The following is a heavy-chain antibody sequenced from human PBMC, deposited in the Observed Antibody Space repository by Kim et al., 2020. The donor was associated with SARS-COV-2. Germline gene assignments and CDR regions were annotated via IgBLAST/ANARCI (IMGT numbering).Heavy chain of an antibody. CDR3: ARARDGGYSGQFDY. J-gene: IGHJ4*02. CDR2: ISYDGSNK. V-gene: IGHV3-30*04. Sequence: GGSLRLSCAASGFTFSSYAMHWVRQAPGKGLEWVAVISYDGSNKYYADSVKGRFTISRDNSNNTLYLQMNSLRAEDTAVYYCARARDGGYSGQFDYWGQGPLVTVSS. D-gene: IGHD5-18*01. CDR1: GFTFSSYA.